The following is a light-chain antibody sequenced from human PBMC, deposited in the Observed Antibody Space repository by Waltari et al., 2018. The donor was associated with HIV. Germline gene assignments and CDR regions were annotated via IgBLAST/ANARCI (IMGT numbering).Light chain of an antibody. J-gene: IGLJ2*01. CDR3: STHTTSDTLI. Sequence: QSALTQPASVSGSPGQSLTIPCTGTTTYFGRFHSVSWYQQHPGNVPKVIIYEVTSRPAGVPHRFSGSRSGNTASLTISGLQAEDEAVYYCSTHTTSDTLIFGGGTKLTVL. CDR1: TTYFGRFHS. V-gene: IGLV2-14*03. CDR2: EVT.